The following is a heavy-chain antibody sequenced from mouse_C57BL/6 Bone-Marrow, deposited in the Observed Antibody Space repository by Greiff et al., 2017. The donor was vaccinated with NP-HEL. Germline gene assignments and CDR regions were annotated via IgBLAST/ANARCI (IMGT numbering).Heavy chain of an antibody. J-gene: IGHJ4*01. V-gene: IGHV1-19*01. D-gene: IGHD2-1*01. Sequence: VQLKQSGPVLVKPGASVKMSCKASGYTFTDYYMNWVKQSHGKSLEWIGVINPYNGGTSYNQKFKGKATLTVDKSSSTAYMELNSLTSEDSAVYYCARYGNYVYAMDYWGQGTSVTVSS. CDR2: INPYNGGT. CDR3: ARYGNYVYAMDY. CDR1: GYTFTDYY.